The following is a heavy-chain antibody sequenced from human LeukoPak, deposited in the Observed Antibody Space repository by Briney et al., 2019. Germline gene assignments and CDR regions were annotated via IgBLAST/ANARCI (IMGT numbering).Heavy chain of an antibody. Sequence: PSETLSLTCAVSGYSISSGYYWGWIRQPPGQGLEWIGSINHSGITYYNPTLKSRVTILVDTSKNQFSLKLTSVTAADTAVYYCTRDTTRDYWGQGTLVTVSS. V-gene: IGHV4-38-2*01. J-gene: IGHJ4*02. CDR3: TRDTTRDY. CDR1: GYSISSGYY. D-gene: IGHD4-11*01. CDR2: INHSGIT.